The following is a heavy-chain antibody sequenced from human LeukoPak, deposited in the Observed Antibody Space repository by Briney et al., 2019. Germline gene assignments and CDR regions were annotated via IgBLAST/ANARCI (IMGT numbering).Heavy chain of an antibody. CDR3: ARVRWLQLKGHYFDY. D-gene: IGHD5-24*01. CDR1: GYTFTSYG. J-gene: IGHJ4*02. CDR2: ISAYNGNT. Sequence: GASVKVSCKASGYTFTSYGISWVRQAPGQGLEWMGWISAYNGNTNYAQKLQGRVTMTTDTSTSTAYMELRSLRSDDTAVYYCARVRWLQLKGHYFDYWGQGTLVTVSS. V-gene: IGHV1-18*01.